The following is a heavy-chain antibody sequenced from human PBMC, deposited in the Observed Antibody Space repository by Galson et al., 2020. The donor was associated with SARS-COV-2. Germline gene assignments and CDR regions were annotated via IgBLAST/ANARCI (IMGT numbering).Heavy chain of an antibody. D-gene: IGHD3-10*01. Sequence: MHWVRHAPGKGLEWVSGISWNSGSIGYADSVKGRFTISRDNAKNSLYLQMNSLRAEDTALYYCSGVRGTDYGMDVWGQGTTVTVSS. V-gene: IGHV3-9*01. CDR3: SGVRGTDYGMDV. J-gene: IGHJ6*02. CDR2: ISWNSGSI.